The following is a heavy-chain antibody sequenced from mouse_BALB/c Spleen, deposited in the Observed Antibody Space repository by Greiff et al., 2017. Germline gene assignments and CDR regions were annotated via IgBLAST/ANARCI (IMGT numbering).Heavy chain of an antibody. J-gene: IGHJ2*01. Sequence: EVQLQQSGPELVKPGASVKMSCKASGYTFTSYVMHWVKQKPGQGLEWIGYINPYNDGTKYNEKFKGKATLTSDKSSSTAYMELSSLTSEDSAVYYCARSLGLLRSHFDYWGQGTTLTVSS. V-gene: IGHV1-14*01. CDR1: GYTFTSYV. D-gene: IGHD1-1*01. CDR2: INPYNDGT. CDR3: ARSLGLLRSHFDY.